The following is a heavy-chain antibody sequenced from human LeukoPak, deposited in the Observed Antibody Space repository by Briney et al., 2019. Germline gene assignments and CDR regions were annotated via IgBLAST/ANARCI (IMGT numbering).Heavy chain of an antibody. CDR1: GGSFSGYY. J-gene: IGHJ4*02. D-gene: IGHD6-19*01. V-gene: IGHV4-34*01. Sequence: SETLSLTCAVYGGSFSGYYWSWIRPPPGKGLEWIGEINHSGSTNYNPSLKSRVTISVDTSKNQFSLKLSSVTAADTAVYYCARAVAVSYFDYWGQGTLVTVSS. CDR2: INHSGST. CDR3: ARAVAVSYFDY.